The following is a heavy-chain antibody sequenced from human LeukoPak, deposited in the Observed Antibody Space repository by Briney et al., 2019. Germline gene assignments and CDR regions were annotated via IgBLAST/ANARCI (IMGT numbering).Heavy chain of an antibody. J-gene: IGHJ5*02. Sequence: PGGSLRLSCAASGFTFSNAWMFWVRQAPGKGLEWVSYISISSSTIYYADSVKGRFTISRDNAKNSLYLQMDSLRAGDTAVYYCAREAITGTFGFDPWGQGTLITVSS. CDR3: AREAITGTFGFDP. CDR1: GFTFSNAW. CDR2: ISISSSTI. D-gene: IGHD1-7*01. V-gene: IGHV3-48*01.